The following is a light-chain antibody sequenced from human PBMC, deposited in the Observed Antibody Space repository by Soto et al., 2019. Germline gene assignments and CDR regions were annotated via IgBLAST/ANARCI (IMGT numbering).Light chain of an antibody. Sequence: QSVLIQPPSASGTPGQRVTISCSGSSSNIGSNYVYWYQQLPGTAPKLLIYSNNQRPSGVPDRFSGSKSGTSASLAISGLRSEDEADYYCAAWDDSLSGPVFGTGTKLTVL. CDR1: SSNIGSNY. V-gene: IGLV1-47*02. CDR3: AAWDDSLSGPV. J-gene: IGLJ1*01. CDR2: SNN.